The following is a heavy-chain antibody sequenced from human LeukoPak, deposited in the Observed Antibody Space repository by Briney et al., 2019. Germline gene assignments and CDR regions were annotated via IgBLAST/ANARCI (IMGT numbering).Heavy chain of an antibody. CDR1: GGPMSSTNDY. D-gene: IGHD1-7*01. CDR2: IYYSGNT. V-gene: IGHV4-39*07. J-gene: IGHJ5*02. Sequence: SETESLMCTVSGGPMSSTNDYWGWIRQPPGKGLEWIGSIYYSGNTDYNPSLKSRVIISIDSSKTQFSLKLRSVTAADTAIYYCAKVGTVLDGGSWGQGTLVTVSS. CDR3: AKVGTVLDGGS.